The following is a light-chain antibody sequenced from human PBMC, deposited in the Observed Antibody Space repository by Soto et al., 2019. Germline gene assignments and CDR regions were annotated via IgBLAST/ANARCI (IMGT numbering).Light chain of an antibody. CDR1: SSNIGSST. V-gene: IGLV1-44*01. CDR2: NNN. Sequence: QSVLTQPPSASGTPGQRVTISCSGGSSNIGSSTVNWYQQLPGTAPKLLIYNNNQRPSGVPDRFSGSKSGTSASLAISGLQSEYEADYYCASWDDSLNGRVFGGGTKLTVL. J-gene: IGLJ2*01. CDR3: ASWDDSLNGRV.